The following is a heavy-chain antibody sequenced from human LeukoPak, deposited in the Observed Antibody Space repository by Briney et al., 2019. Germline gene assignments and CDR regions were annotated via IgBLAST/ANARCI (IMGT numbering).Heavy chain of an antibody. Sequence: GESLKISCEGSGYSFNSYWIVWVRQMPGEGLEWMGIIYPGDSDTRYSPSFQGLVTISVDKSISTAYLQWSSLKASDTAMYYCARRLTTATFDYWGQGTLVTVSS. CDR1: GYSFNSYW. CDR3: ARRLTTATFDY. V-gene: IGHV5-51*01. D-gene: IGHD4-11*01. CDR2: IYPGDSDT. J-gene: IGHJ4*02.